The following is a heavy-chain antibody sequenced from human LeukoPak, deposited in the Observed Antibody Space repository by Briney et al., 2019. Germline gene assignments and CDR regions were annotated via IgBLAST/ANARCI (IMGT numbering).Heavy chain of an antibody. Sequence: SETLSLTCPVSGGSISNYYWSWIRQPPGKGLEWIGYIYYSGYTNYNPSLKSRVTISLDTSKNQFSLTLRSVTAADTAMYYCARHFSGAAAPLPFDYWGQGTLVTVSS. CDR1: GGSISNYY. CDR3: ARHFSGAAAPLPFDY. J-gene: IGHJ4*02. V-gene: IGHV4-59*08. CDR2: IYYSGYT. D-gene: IGHD6-13*01.